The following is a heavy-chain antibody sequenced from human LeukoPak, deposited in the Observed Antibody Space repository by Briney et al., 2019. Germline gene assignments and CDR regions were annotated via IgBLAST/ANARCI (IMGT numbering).Heavy chain of an antibody. CDR3: AAMAWG. D-gene: IGHD1-26*01. CDR1: GFTFTNSW. Sequence: PGGSLKVSCQASGFTFTNSWMHWVGQAPGKGLVWVSRINSDGSTRDYADSVRGRCTISRDNAKNTVYLQMNSLRAEDTAVYYCAAMAWGWGQGTLVTVSS. V-gene: IGHV3-74*01. CDR2: INSDGSTR. J-gene: IGHJ4*02.